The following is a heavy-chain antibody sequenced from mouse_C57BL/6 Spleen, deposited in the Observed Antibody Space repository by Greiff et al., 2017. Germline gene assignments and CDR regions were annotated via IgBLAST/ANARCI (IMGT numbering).Heavy chain of an antibody. CDR2: IYPGSGST. CDR1: GYTFTSYW. CDR3: ARRDFYSNYGLYWYFDV. D-gene: IGHD2-5*01. V-gene: IGHV1-55*01. Sequence: QVQLQQPGAELVKPGASVKMSCKASGYTFTSYWITWVKQRPGQGLEWIGDIYPGSGSTNYNEKFKSKATLTVDTPSSTAYMQLSSLTSEDSAVYYCARRDFYSNYGLYWYFDVWGTGTTVTVSS. J-gene: IGHJ1*03.